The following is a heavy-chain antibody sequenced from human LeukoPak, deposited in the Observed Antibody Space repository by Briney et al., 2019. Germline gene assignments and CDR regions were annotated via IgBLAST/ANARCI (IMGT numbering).Heavy chain of an antibody. D-gene: IGHD6-19*01. Sequence: GGSLRLSCAASGFTLSSYWMSWVRQAPGKGLEWVANIKQDGSEKYYVDSVKGRFTISRDNAKNSLYLQMNSLRAEDTAVYYCARGIAVAVNDYWGQGTLVTVSS. V-gene: IGHV3-7*04. J-gene: IGHJ4*02. CDR2: IKQDGSEK. CDR1: GFTLSSYW. CDR3: ARGIAVAVNDY.